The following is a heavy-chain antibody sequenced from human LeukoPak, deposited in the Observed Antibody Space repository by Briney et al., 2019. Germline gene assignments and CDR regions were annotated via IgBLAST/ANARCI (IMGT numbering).Heavy chain of an antibody. J-gene: IGHJ4*02. Sequence: GGSLRLSCAASGFTFSSYAMSWVRQAPGKGLEWVSAISGSGGSTYYADSVKGRFTISRDNSKNTLYLQMNSLRAEDTAVYYCAKGALYYDILTGYYAEAAFDYWGQGTLVTASS. CDR1: GFTFSSYA. CDR2: ISGSGGST. V-gene: IGHV3-23*01. D-gene: IGHD3-9*01. CDR3: AKGALYYDILTGYYAEAAFDY.